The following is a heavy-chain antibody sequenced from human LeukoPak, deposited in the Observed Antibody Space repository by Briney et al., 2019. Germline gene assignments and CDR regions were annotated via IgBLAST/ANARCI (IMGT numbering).Heavy chain of an antibody. V-gene: IGHV5-51*01. CDR3: ARRLSAAGTAFPFDF. CDR2: IYPGDSDT. J-gene: IGHJ4*02. D-gene: IGHD6-13*01. CDR1: GYSFITYW. Sequence: GESLKISCKGSGYSFITYWIGWVRQMPGKGLEWMGIIYPGDSDTRYSPSFQGQVTISADKSISTAYLQWSSLKASDTAMYYCARRLSAAGTAFPFDFWGQGTLVTVSS.